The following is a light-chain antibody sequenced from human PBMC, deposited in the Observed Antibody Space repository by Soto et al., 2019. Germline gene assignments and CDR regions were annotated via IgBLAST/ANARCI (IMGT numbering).Light chain of an antibody. CDR1: QTLGSN. Sequence: ELEMTQSPATLSVSPGERATLSCRASQTLGSNVAWYQQKPGQAPRLLIYDASTTDSGAPARFSGSGSGTEFTLTITSLQSEDCAIYYCQHYNTWPLSFGGWTKVEI. CDR3: QHYNTWPLS. V-gene: IGKV3-15*01. J-gene: IGKJ4*01. CDR2: DAS.